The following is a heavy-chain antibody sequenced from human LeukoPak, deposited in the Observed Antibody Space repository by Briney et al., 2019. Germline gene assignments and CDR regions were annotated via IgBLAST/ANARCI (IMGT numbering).Heavy chain of an antibody. V-gene: IGHV3-21*06. Sequence: GGSLRLSCAASGFIFSNYGMSWVRQAPGKGLEWVSSISFSSTHIYYADSIQGRFTISRDNAENSLYLQMNSLRAEDTAVYYCARDLTMVRGVEGYYFDYWGQGTLVTVSS. CDR1: GFIFSNYG. D-gene: IGHD3-10*01. CDR3: ARDLTMVRGVEGYYFDY. J-gene: IGHJ4*02. CDR2: ISFSSTHI.